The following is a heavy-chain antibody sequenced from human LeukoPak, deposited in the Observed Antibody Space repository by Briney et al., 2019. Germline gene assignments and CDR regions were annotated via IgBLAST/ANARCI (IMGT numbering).Heavy chain of an antibody. D-gene: IGHD3-22*01. CDR3: ARVGIYYDSSGYYFDAFDI. Sequence: QPGGSLRLSCAASGFTVSSNYMSWVRQAPGKGLEWVSVIYSGGSTYYADSVKGRFTISRDNSKNTLYLQMNSLRAEDTAVYYCARVGIYYDSSGYYFDAFDIWGQGTMVTVSS. CDR2: IYSGGST. J-gene: IGHJ3*02. V-gene: IGHV3-53*01. CDR1: GFTVSSNY.